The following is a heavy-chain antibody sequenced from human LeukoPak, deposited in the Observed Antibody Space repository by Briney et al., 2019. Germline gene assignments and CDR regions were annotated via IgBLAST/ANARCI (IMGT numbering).Heavy chain of an antibody. J-gene: IGHJ3*02. V-gene: IGHV3-20*04. CDR1: GLTFDDYG. CDR2: INWNGGST. CDR3: ARATTVTIIGLGAFDI. Sequence: PGGSLRLSCAASGLTFDDYGMSWVRQAPGKGLEWVSGINWNGGSTGYADSVKGRFTISRDNAKNSLYLQMNSLRAEDTALYYCARATTVTIIGLGAFDIWGQGTMVTVSS. D-gene: IGHD4-17*01.